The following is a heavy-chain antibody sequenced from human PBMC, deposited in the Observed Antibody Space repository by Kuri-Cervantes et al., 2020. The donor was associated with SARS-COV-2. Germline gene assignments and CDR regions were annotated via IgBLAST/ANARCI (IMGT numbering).Heavy chain of an antibody. V-gene: IGHV3-30*03. CDR3: ARGRNYDILTGYYISTPFDY. D-gene: IGHD3-9*01. Sequence: GGSLRLSCAASGFTFGSYEMNWVRQAPGKGLEWVATISYDGSNQYYGDSVKGRFTISRDNSKNTLYLQMNSLRAEDTAVYYCARGRNYDILTGYYISTPFDYWGQGTLVTVSS. J-gene: IGHJ4*02. CDR1: GFTFGSYE. CDR2: ISYDGSNQ.